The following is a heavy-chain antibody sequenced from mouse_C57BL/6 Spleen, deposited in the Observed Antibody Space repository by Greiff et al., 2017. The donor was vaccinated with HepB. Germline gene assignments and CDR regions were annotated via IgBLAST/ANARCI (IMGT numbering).Heavy chain of an antibody. CDR3: VRDSSGYAWFAY. CDR1: GFTFNTYA. D-gene: IGHD3-2*02. CDR2: IRSKSSNYAT. Sequence: EVKLLESGGGLVQPKGSLKLSCSASGFTFNTYAMHWVRQAPGKGLEWVARIRSKSSNYATYYADSVKDRITISRDDSQRMLYLQMNNLKTEDTAMYYCVRDSSGYAWFAYWGQGTLVTVSA. J-gene: IGHJ3*01. V-gene: IGHV10-3*01.